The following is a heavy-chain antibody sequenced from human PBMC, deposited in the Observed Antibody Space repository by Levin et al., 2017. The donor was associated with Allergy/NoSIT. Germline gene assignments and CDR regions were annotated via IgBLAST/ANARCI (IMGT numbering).Heavy chain of an antibody. V-gene: IGHV5-51*01. Sequence: GGSLRLSCKGSGYSFTSYWIGWVRQMPGKGLEWMGIIYPGDSDTRYSPSFQGQVTISADKSISTAYLQWSSLKASDTAMYYCARPEDYGATGAFDIWGQGTMVTVSS. CDR3: ARPEDYGATGAFDI. D-gene: IGHD4-17*01. CDR1: GYSFTSYW. CDR2: IYPGDSDT. J-gene: IGHJ3*02.